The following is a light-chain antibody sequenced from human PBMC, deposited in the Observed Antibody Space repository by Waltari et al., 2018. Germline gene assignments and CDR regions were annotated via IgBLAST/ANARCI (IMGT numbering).Light chain of an antibody. CDR3: HQRNHAPHT. V-gene: IGKV3-11*01. Sequence: IALTPFPAIAPLSPGDRATLTCRASQSISNYLAWFQERPGQVPKLLISAASSMRPGIPARFSGSGSGTEFTLTINSVQPEDFAAYYCHQRNHAPHTFGQGTRV. J-gene: IGKJ5*01. CDR2: AAS. CDR1: QSISNY.